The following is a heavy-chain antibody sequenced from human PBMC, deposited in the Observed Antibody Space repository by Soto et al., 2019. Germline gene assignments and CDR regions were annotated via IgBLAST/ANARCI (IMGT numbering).Heavy chain of an antibody. CDR3: ARGGLKSYWFDP. CDR2: INGDATTT. V-gene: IGHV3-74*01. J-gene: IGHJ5*02. Sequence: EVQLVESGGGLVQPGGSLGLSCAVSGFTFSTYWMHWVRQAPEKGLVWVSRINGDATTTSYADSVKGRFTISRDNAKNTLYLQMNSLRADEDTAVYYCARGGLKSYWFDPWGQGTLVTVSS. CDR1: GFTFSTYW. D-gene: IGHD3-10*01.